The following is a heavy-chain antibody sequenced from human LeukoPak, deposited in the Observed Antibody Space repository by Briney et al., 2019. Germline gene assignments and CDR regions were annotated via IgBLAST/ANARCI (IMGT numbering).Heavy chain of an antibody. D-gene: IGHD7-27*01. V-gene: IGHV3-15*07. J-gene: IGHJ4*02. CDR3: TTGNWGPY. CDR1: GFTFSDAW. Sequence: GGSLRLSCAASGFTFSDAWMNWVRQAPGKGLEWVGRIKRKTDGGTTDYAAPVKGRFTISRDDSKNTLYLQMYSLKTEDTAVYYCTTGNWGPYWGQGTLVTVSS. CDR2: IKRKTDGGTT.